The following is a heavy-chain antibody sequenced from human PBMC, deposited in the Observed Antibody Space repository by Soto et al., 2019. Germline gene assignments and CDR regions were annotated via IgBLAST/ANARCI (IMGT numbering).Heavy chain of an antibody. Sequence: ASVKVSCKASVYTFTSYGISWVRQAPGQGLEWMGWISAYNGNTNYAQKLQGRVTMTTDTSTSTAYMELRSLRSDDTAVYYCARGITIFGVVIGSHYYYYGMDVWGQGTTVTVSS. CDR3: ARGITIFGVVIGSHYYYYGMDV. CDR2: ISAYNGNT. D-gene: IGHD3-3*01. V-gene: IGHV1-18*04. J-gene: IGHJ6*02. CDR1: VYTFTSYG.